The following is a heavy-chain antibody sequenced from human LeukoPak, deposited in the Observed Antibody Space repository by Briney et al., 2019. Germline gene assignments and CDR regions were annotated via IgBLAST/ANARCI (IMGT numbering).Heavy chain of an antibody. Sequence: GGSLRLSCAASGFTFTNAWMSWVRQAPGKGLEWVSSISGSGGSTYYADSVKGRFTISRDNSKNTLYLQMNSLRAEDTAVYYCAKDRQRFDWYFDLWGRGTLVTVSS. V-gene: IGHV3-23*01. CDR3: AKDRQRFDWYFDL. CDR2: ISGSGGST. CDR1: GFTFTNAW. J-gene: IGHJ2*01.